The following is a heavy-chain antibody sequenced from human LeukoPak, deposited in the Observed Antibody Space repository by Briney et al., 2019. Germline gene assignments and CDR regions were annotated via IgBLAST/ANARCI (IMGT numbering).Heavy chain of an antibody. D-gene: IGHD4-23*01. CDR2: ISYDGSNK. CDR3: AKDARDYGGNFDY. J-gene: IGHJ4*02. CDR1: GFTFSSYG. V-gene: IGHV3-30*18. Sequence: GGSLRLSCAASGFTFSSYGMHWVRQAPGKGLEWVAVISYDGSNKYYADSVKGRFTISRDNSKNTLYLQMNSLRAEDTAVYYCAKDARDYGGNFDYWGQGTLVTVSS.